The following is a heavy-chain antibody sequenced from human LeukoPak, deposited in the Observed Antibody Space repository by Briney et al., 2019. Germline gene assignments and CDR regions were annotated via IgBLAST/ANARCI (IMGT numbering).Heavy chain of an antibody. Sequence: GGSLRLSCAASGFTFSSYSMNWVRQAPGKGLEWVSSISSSSNYIYYADSVKGRFTISRDNAKNSLYLQMNSLRAEDTAVYYCAREHPGTPWGQGTLVTVSS. D-gene: IGHD1-26*01. CDR1: GFTFSSYS. CDR2: ISSSSNYI. J-gene: IGHJ5*02. V-gene: IGHV3-21*01. CDR3: AREHPGTP.